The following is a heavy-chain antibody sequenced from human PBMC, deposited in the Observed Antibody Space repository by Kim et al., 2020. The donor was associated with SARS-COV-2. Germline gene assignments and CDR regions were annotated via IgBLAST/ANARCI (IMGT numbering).Heavy chain of an antibody. V-gene: IGHV3-21*01. CDR3: ARDRFWAAAGTFWFDP. Sequence: GGSLRLSCAASGFTFSSYSMNWVRQAPGKGLEWVSSISSSSSYIYYADSVKGRFTISRDNAKNSLYLQMNSLRAEDTAVYYCARDRFWAAAGTFWFDPWGQGTLVTVSS. J-gene: IGHJ5*02. CDR2: ISSSSSYI. D-gene: IGHD6-13*01. CDR1: GFTFSSYS.